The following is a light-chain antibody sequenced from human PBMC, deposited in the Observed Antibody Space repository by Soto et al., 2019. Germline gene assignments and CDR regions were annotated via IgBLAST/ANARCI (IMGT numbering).Light chain of an antibody. Sequence: DIQMTQSPSSLSASVGDRVTITCQASQDISNYLNWYQQKPGKAPKLLIYAASTLQSGVPSWFSGSGSGTDFTLTINRLQPEDVATYSCQKYSSVPVFGPGTKVEIK. J-gene: IGKJ3*01. CDR2: AAS. CDR3: QKYSSVPV. CDR1: QDISNY. V-gene: IGKV1-27*01.